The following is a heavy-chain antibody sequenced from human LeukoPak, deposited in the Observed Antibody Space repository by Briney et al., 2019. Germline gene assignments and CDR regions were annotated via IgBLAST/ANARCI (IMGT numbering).Heavy chain of an antibody. Sequence: PSETLSLTCAVSGGSFSGYYWSWIRQPPGKGLEWIGEINHSGSTNYNPSLKSRVTISVDTSKNQFSLKLSSVTAADTAVYYCARGGRFGARRSVVVAATGIHGTSYSYWGQGTLVTVSS. D-gene: IGHD2-15*01. CDR1: GGSFSGYY. CDR3: ARGGRFGARRSVVVAATGIHGTSYSY. V-gene: IGHV4-34*01. CDR2: INHSGST. J-gene: IGHJ4*02.